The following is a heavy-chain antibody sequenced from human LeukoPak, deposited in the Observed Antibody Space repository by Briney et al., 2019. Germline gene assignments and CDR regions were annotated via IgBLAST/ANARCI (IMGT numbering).Heavy chain of an antibody. CDR1: GGSINGYF. V-gene: IGHV4-4*07. CDR2: ILTNGNT. CDR3: ARSARVEPGTGYYFDS. D-gene: IGHD2-15*01. J-gene: IGHJ4*02. Sequence: SETLSLTCTVSGGSINGYFWSWMRQPAGKGLEWIGRILTNGNTDYNPSLNSRITMSMDTSRNQFSLKLRSVSAADTAVYYCARSARVEPGTGYYFDSWGRGTLVTVSS.